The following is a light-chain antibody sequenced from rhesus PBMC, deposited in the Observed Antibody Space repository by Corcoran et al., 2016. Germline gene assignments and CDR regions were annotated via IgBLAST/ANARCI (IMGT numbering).Light chain of an antibody. CDR2: KAP. V-gene: IGKV1-22*01. J-gene: IGKJ1*01. Sequence: DIQMTQSPSSLSASVGDKVTITCRASQGISSWLAWYQQKPGKAPKLLIYKAPKLQSGVPSRFSGHGSGTDFTLTISSLQPEDFATYYCLQYRSSPRTFGQGTKVEIK. CDR1: QGISSW. CDR3: LQYRSSPRT.